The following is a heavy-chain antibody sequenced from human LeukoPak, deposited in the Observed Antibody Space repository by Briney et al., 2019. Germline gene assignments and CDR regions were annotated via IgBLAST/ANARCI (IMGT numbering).Heavy chain of an antibody. D-gene: IGHD6-13*01. CDR1: GFTFSDYY. CDR2: ISSSGSTI. J-gene: IGHJ4*02. Sequence: PGGSLRLSCAASGFTFSDYYMSWIRQAPGKGLEWVSYISSSGSTIYYADSVKGRFTISRDNAKNSLYLQMNSLRAEDTAVYYCARIRSSWYFSFDYWGQGTLVTVSS. V-gene: IGHV3-11*04. CDR3: ARIRSSWYFSFDY.